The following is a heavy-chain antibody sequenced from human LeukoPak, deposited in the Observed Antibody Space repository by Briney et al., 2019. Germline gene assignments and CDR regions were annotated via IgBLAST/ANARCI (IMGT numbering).Heavy chain of an antibody. V-gene: IGHV3-74*01. D-gene: IGHD6-13*01. CDR3: ARGGIGSFDY. CDR1: GFTFSTHW. Sequence: TGGSLRLSCAASGFTFSTHWMHWVRQAPGKGLVWVSYIYGDARSTGYADSVKGRFTISRGNAKNTLSLQMNSLRAEDTAVYYCARGGIGSFDYWGQGTLVTVSS. J-gene: IGHJ4*02. CDR2: IYGDARST.